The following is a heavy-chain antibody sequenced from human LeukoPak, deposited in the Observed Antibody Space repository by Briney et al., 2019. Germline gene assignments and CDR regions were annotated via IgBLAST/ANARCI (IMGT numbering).Heavy chain of an antibody. CDR3: AKVHDSSGYYWYYYYMDV. V-gene: IGHV3-23*01. CDR2: ISGSGGST. Sequence: GGSLRLSCAAPGFTFSSYAMSWVRQAPGKGLEWVSAISGSGGSTYYADSVKGRFTISRDNSKNTLYLQMNSLRAEGTAVYYCAKVHDSSGYYWYYYYMDVWGKGTTVTVSS. D-gene: IGHD3-22*01. CDR1: GFTFSSYA. J-gene: IGHJ6*03.